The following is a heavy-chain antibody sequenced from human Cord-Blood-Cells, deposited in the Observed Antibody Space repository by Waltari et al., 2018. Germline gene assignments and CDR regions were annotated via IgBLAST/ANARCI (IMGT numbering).Heavy chain of an antibody. CDR2: INHSGST. CDR3: AREDDIFAFDI. J-gene: IGHJ3*02. CDR1: GGSFSGYY. V-gene: IGHV4-34*01. D-gene: IGHD3-9*01. Sequence: QVQLQQWGAGLLKPSETLSLTCAVYGGSFSGYYWSWICQPPGKGLEWIGEINHSGSTNYNPSLKSRVTISVDTSKNQFSLKLSSVTAADTAVYYCAREDDIFAFDIWGQGTMVTVSS.